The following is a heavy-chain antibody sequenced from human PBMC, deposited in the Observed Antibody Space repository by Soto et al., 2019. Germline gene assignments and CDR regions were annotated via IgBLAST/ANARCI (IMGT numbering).Heavy chain of an antibody. CDR2: IYWDDDK. Sequence: QITLKESGPTLVKPTQTLTLTCTVSGFSLSTYGVAVGWIRQPPGKALEWVAVIYWDDDKRYSPSLKSRLTLPTDPSKDQVVLTLTNMDPVDTATYYCAHAITYNRGLLQNWFDPWGQGTLVTVSS. D-gene: IGHD3-10*01. V-gene: IGHV2-5*02. J-gene: IGHJ5*02. CDR1: GFSLSTYGVA. CDR3: AHAITYNRGLLQNWFDP.